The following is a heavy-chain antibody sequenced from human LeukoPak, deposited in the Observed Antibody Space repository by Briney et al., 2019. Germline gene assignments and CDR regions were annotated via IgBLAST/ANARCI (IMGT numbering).Heavy chain of an antibody. D-gene: IGHD4-23*01. Sequence: GGSLRLSCAASGFTFSRYWMHCVRQAPGKGPEWVSYFSASGSIDYADSVKGRFTISRDNAKNSLYLQMNSLRAEDTAVYYCARDNSGLSLGYWGQGTLVTVSS. J-gene: IGHJ4*02. CDR1: GFTFSRYW. CDR2: FSASGSI. CDR3: ARDNSGLSLGY. V-gene: IGHV3-69-1*01.